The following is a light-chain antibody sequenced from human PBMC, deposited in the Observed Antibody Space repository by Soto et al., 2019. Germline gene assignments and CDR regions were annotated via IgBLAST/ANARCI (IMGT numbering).Light chain of an antibody. CDR2: SNN. Sequence: QSVLTQPPSASGTPGQRVTISCSGSSSNIGSNTVNWYQQLPGTAPKLLMYSNNQRPSGVPDRFSGFKSGTSASLAISGLQSEDEADYYCAAWDDSLNGHVVFGGGTKVTVL. CDR1: SSNIGSNT. CDR3: AAWDDSLNGHVV. V-gene: IGLV1-44*01. J-gene: IGLJ2*01.